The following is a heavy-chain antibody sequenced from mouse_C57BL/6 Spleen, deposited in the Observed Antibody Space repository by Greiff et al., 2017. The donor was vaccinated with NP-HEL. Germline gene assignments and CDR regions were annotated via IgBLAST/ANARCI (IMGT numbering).Heavy chain of an antibody. V-gene: IGHV3-6*01. J-gene: IGHJ2*01. CDR2: ISYDGSN. CDR3: ARGGIYDGYYPYYFDY. Sequence: EVKLQESGPGLVKPSQSLSLTCSVTGYSITSGYYWNWIRQFPGNKLEWMGYISYDGSNNYNPSLKNRISITRDTSKNQFFLKLNSVTTEDTATYYCARGGIYDGYYPYYFDYWGQGTTLTVSS. D-gene: IGHD2-3*01. CDR1: GYSITSGYY.